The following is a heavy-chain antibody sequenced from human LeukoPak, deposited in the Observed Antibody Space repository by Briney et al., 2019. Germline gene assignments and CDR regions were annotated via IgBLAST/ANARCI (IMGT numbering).Heavy chain of an antibody. Sequence: GESLKISCKGSGYKFATFWIGWVRQMPGKGLEWMGIIYPGDSDTRYSPSFQGQVTISADKSISTAYLQLSSLKVSDTAMYYCARQRPPVAGPGDYFDYWGQGTLVTVSS. V-gene: IGHV5-51*01. CDR3: ARQRPPVAGPGDYFDY. CDR2: IYPGDSDT. CDR1: GYKFATFW. J-gene: IGHJ4*02. D-gene: IGHD6-19*01.